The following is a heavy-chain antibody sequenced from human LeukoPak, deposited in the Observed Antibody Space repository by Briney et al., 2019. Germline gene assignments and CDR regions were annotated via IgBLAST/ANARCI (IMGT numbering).Heavy chain of an antibody. CDR3: TTEQKRLGYCSGGSCYGLDV. CDR1: GFTFSNAW. V-gene: IGHV3-15*01. CDR2: IKSKTDGGTT. Sequence: GGSLRLSCAASGFTFSNAWMSWVRQAPGKGLEWVGRIKSKTDGGTTDYAAPVKGRFTISRDDSKNTLYLQMNSLKTEDTAVYYCTTEQKRLGYCSGGSCYGLDVWGKGTTVTVSS. D-gene: IGHD2-15*01. J-gene: IGHJ6*04.